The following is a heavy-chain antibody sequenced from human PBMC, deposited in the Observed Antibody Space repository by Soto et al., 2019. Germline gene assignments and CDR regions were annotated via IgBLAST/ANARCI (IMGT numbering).Heavy chain of an antibody. J-gene: IGHJ5*02. Sequence: QVQLVQSGAEVKKPGASVKVSCKASGYTFTSYGITWVRQAPGQGLEWMGWISAYNGNTNYAQKLQGRVTMTTDTCKSTAYMELRSLRSDDTAVYYCARHFFGVFENWFEPLGQGTLVTVSS. CDR3: ARHFFGVFENWFEP. CDR2: ISAYNGNT. V-gene: IGHV1-18*01. D-gene: IGHD3-3*01. CDR1: GYTFTSYG.